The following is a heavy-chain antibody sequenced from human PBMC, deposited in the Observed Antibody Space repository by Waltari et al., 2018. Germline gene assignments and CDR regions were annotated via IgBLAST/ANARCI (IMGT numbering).Heavy chain of an antibody. V-gene: IGHV1-2*06. CDR3: LRDSSGSHFDY. D-gene: IGHD3-22*01. J-gene: IGHJ4*02. Sequence: LVQSGAEVKKPGASVKVSCKASGYIFTGYAILWVRQAPGQGLEWMGRINPKNGDTHYAQNFQGRVALTTDTSTNTAFMELQRLRSDDTAVYYCLRDSSGSHFDYWGQGTLVTVSS. CDR2: INPKNGDT. CDR1: GYIFTGYA.